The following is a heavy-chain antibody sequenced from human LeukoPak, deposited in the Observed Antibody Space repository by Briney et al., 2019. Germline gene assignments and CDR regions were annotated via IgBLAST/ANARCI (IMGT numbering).Heavy chain of an antibody. CDR2: ISSSSSTI. D-gene: IGHD1-26*01. Sequence: GGSLRLSGAASGLTLSTYSRNWVRKAPGKGLEWVSYISSSSSTIYYADSVKGRFTISRDNAKNSLYLQMNSLKTEDTAVYYCNGRSIWGQGTMVTVSS. CDR3: NGRSI. V-gene: IGHV3-48*01. J-gene: IGHJ3*02. CDR1: GLTLSTYS.